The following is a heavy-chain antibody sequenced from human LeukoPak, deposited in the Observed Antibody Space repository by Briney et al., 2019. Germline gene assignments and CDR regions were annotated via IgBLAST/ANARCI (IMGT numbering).Heavy chain of an antibody. Sequence: ASVKVSCKASGYTFTSYYMHWVRQAPGQGLEWMGIINPSGGSTSYAQKFQGRVTITADKSTSTAYMELSSLRSEDTAVYYCARQYDGDPDAFDIWGQGTMVTVSS. CDR2: INPSGGST. CDR3: ARQYDGDPDAFDI. J-gene: IGHJ3*02. CDR1: GYTFTSYY. D-gene: IGHD4-17*01. V-gene: IGHV1-46*01.